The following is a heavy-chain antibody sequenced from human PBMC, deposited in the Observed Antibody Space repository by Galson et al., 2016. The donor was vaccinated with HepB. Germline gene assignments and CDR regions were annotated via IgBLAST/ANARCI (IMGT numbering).Heavy chain of an antibody. CDR3: ARGGSHFDSSGYYPSYYGMDV. D-gene: IGHD3-22*01. V-gene: IGHV3-53*01. CDR1: GFTVSSNY. Sequence: SLRLSCAASGFTVSSNYMSWVRQAPGKGLEWVSVIYSGGSTYYADSVKGRFTFSRDNSKNTLYLQMNSLRAEDTAVYYCARGGSHFDSSGYYPSYYGMDVWGQGTTVTVSS. J-gene: IGHJ6*02. CDR2: IYSGGST.